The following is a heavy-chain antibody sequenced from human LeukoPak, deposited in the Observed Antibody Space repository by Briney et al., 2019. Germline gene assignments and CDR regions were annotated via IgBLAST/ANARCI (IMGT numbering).Heavy chain of an antibody. D-gene: IGHD3-9*01. J-gene: IGHJ3*02. CDR3: ARTTKLRYFDSATDAFDI. V-gene: IGHV4-59*01. Sequence: SETLSLTCTVSGGSISSYYWSWIRQPPGKGLEWIGYIYYSGSTNYNPSLKSRVTISVDTTKNQFSLKLSSVTAADTAVYYCARTTKLRYFDSATDAFDIWGQGTMVTVSS. CDR1: GGSISSYY. CDR2: IYYSGST.